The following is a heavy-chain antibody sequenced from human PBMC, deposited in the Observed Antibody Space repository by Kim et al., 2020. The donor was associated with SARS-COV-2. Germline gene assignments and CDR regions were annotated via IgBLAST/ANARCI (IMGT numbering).Heavy chain of an antibody. CDR1: GYTFTSYA. CDR3: ASFAYYGSGSSSLDWYFDY. J-gene: IGHJ4*02. CDR2: INTNTGNP. Sequence: ASVKVSCKASGYTFTSYAMNWVRQAPGQGLEWMGWINTNTGNPTYAQGFTGRFVFSLDTSVSTAYLQISSLKAEDTAVYYCASFAYYGSGSSSLDWYFDYWGQGTLVTVSS. V-gene: IGHV7-4-1*02. D-gene: IGHD3-10*01.